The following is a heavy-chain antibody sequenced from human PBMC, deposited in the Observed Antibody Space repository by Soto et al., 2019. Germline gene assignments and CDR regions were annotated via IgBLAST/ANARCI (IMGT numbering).Heavy chain of an antibody. CDR3: ARVSGYSSGWVDY. V-gene: IGHV4-61*01. Sequence: SETLSLTCSVSGGSMRGSTSNFYWSWIRQPPGKGLEWIGYIYYSGSTNYNPSLKSRVTISVDTSKNQFSLKLSSVTAADTAVYYCARVSGYSSGWVDYWGQGTLVTVSS. CDR2: IYYSGST. CDR1: GGSMRGSTSNFY. J-gene: IGHJ4*02. D-gene: IGHD6-19*01.